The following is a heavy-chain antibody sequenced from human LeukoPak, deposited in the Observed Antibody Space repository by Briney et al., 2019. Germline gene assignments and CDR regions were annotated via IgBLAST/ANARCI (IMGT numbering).Heavy chain of an antibody. CDR1: GGSISSSSYY. V-gene: IGHV4-39*07. Sequence: SETLSPTCTVSGGSISSSSYYWGWIRQPPGKGLEWIGSIYYSGSTYYNPSLKSRVTISIDTSKNQFSLKLRSMTAADTAVYYCARGFYSNFENYDYFYMDVWGKGTTVTVSS. D-gene: IGHD4-11*01. CDR2: IYYSGST. J-gene: IGHJ6*03. CDR3: ARGFYSNFENYDYFYMDV.